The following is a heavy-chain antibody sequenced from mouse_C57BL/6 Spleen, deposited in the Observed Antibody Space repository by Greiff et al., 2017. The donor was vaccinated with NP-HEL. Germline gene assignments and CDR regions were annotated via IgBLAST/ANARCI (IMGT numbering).Heavy chain of an antibody. D-gene: IGHD1-1*01. CDR1: GYTFTDYY. CDR2: INTKNGGT. J-gene: IGHJ1*03. V-gene: IGHV1-26*01. Sequence: EVQLQQSGPELVKPGASVKISCKASGYTFTDYYMNWVKQSHGKSLEWIGDINTKNGGTSYNQKFKGKATLPVDKSSSTAYMELRSLTSEDSSVYYRAGNYGSSHWGYFDVWGTGTTVTVSS. CDR3: AGNYGSSHWGYFDV.